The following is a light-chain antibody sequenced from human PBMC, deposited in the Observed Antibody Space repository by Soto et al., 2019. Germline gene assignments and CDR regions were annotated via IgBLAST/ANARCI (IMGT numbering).Light chain of an antibody. Sequence: DIQMTQSPSSLSASVGDRVTMTCRASHNIGRLLNWYQQKGGNAPKLLIYGTSKLASGVPLRFRGGRSGTDFTLTITSLQPEDFATYDCQQSFNTPLTFGQGTKVEIK. CDR3: QQSFNTPLT. J-gene: IGKJ1*01. V-gene: IGKV1-39*01. CDR2: GTS. CDR1: HNIGRL.